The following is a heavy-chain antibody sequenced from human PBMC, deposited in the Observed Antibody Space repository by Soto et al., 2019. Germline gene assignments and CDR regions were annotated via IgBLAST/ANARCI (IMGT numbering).Heavy chain of an antibody. D-gene: IGHD2-8*01. Sequence: SGPTLVNPTQTLTLTCTFSGFSLSTSGVGVGWIRQPPGKALEWLALIYWDDDKRYSPSLKSRLTITKDTSKNQVVLTMTNMDPVDTATYYCAHRPVYAIGNWFDPWGQGTLVTVSS. J-gene: IGHJ5*02. CDR2: IYWDDDK. CDR3: AHRPVYAIGNWFDP. V-gene: IGHV2-5*02. CDR1: GFSLSTSGVG.